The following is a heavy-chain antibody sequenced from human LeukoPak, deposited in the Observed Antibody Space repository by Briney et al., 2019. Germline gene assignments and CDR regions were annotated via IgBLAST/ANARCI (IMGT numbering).Heavy chain of an antibody. CDR3: ARGVAGPFPYYYYGMDV. D-gene: IGHD1-14*01. CDR2: INHSGST. Sequence: SETLSLTCAVYGGSFSGYYWSWIRQPPGKGLEWIGEINHSGSTYYNPSLKSRVTISVDRSKNQFSLKLSSVTAADTAVYYCARGVAGPFPYYYYGMDVWGQGTTVTVSS. V-gene: IGHV4-34*01. J-gene: IGHJ6*02. CDR1: GGSFSGYY.